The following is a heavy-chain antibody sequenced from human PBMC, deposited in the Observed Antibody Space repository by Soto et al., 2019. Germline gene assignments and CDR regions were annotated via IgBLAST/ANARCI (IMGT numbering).Heavy chain of an antibody. CDR1: DGSINSDY. V-gene: IGHV4-59*01. CDR2: IFYTGST. J-gene: IGHJ6*03. CDR3: ARGYYYYYIDV. Sequence: QVRLQESGPGLVKPSETLSLTCTVSDGSINSDYWSWIRQPPGKGLEWIGYIFYTGSTNYNPSLKSRVSISLDKSKNHFSLKLTPVTAADPAVYYCARGYYYYYIDVWGRGTTVTVSS.